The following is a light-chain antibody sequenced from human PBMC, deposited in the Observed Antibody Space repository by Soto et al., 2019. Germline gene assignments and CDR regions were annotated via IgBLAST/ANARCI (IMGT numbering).Light chain of an antibody. J-gene: IGKJ5*01. Sequence: DIQLTQSPSFLSASVGDRVTITCRASQGISSYLAWYQQKPGQAPNLLIYVASSLQSGVPSRFSGSGSGTEFTLTISSRQPEELATYYCQQLISFPPTFGQGTRLEIK. CDR2: VAS. CDR3: QQLISFPPT. CDR1: QGISSY. V-gene: IGKV1-9*01.